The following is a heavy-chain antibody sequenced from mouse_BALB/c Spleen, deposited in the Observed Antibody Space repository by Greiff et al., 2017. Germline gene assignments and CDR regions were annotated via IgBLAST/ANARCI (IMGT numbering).Heavy chain of an antibody. D-gene: IGHD2-2*01. J-gene: IGHJ4*01. CDR2: ISYSGST. Sequence: EVQLQESGPGLVKPSQSLSLTCTVTGYSITSDYAWNWIRQFPGNKLEWMGYISYSGSTSYNPSLKSRISITRDTSKNQFFLQLNSVTTEDTATYYCATFYGYDVDYAMDYWGQGTSVTVSS. CDR1: GYSITSDYA. V-gene: IGHV3-2*02. CDR3: ATFYGYDVDYAMDY.